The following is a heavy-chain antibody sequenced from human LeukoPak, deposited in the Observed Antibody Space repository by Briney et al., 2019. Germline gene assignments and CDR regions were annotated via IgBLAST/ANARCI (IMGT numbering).Heavy chain of an antibody. CDR3: ARGGWFDP. J-gene: IGHJ5*02. V-gene: IGHV1-69*13. Sequence: ASVKVSCKAAGYTFTSYYMHWVRQAPGQGLEWMGGIIPIFGTTNYAQKFQGRVTITADESTSTAYMELSSLRSEDTAVYYCARGGWFDPWGQGTLVTVSS. CDR2: IIPIFGTT. CDR1: GYTFTSYY.